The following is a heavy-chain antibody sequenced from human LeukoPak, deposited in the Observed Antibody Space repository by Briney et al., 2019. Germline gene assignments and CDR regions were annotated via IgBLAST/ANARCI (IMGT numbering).Heavy chain of an antibody. D-gene: IGHD6-6*01. J-gene: IGHJ4*02. V-gene: IGHV3-23*01. Sequence: PGGSLRLSCAASGFTFSSYAMSWVRQAPGKGLEWVSAISGSGGSTYYADSVKGQFTISRDNSKNTLYLRMNSLRAEDTAVYYCAKDEAARPGLGFDYWGQGTLVTVSS. CDR2: ISGSGGST. CDR1: GFTFSSYA. CDR3: AKDEAARPGLGFDY.